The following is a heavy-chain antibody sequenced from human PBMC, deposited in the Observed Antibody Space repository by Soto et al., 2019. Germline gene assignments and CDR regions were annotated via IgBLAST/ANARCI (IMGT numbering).Heavy chain of an antibody. CDR1: GFTFDDYA. CDR3: AKDIHSLGYCSSTSCSENYYYYYGMDV. D-gene: IGHD2-2*01. J-gene: IGHJ6*02. CDR2: ISWNSGSI. V-gene: IGHV3-9*01. Sequence: PGGSLRLSCAASGFTFDDYAMHWVRQAPGKGLEWVSGISWNSGSIGYADSVKGRFTISRDNAKNSLYLQMNSLRGEDTALYYCAKDIHSLGYCSSTSCSENYYYYYGMDVWGQGTTVTVSS.